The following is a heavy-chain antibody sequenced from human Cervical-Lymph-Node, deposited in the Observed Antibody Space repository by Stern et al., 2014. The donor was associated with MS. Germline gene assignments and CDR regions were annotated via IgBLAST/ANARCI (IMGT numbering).Heavy chain of an antibody. CDR3: ARQPDYSDFLDF. D-gene: IGHD4-11*01. J-gene: IGHJ4*02. CDR1: GYNFIDHA. V-gene: IGHV1-3*01. Sequence: QVNLVQSGAEVKKHGASMTISCKTSGYNFIDHAIHWVRQAPGQRLEWMGLINGVPGTTKYSHKFQGRVSFTRDKAASAAYMDLSSLSPDDTAVYYCARQPDYSDFLDFWGQGTLVTVSS. CDR2: INGVPGTT.